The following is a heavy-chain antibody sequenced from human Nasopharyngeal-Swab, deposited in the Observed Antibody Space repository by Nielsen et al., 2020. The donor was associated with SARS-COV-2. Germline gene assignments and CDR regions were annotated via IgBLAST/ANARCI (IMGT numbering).Heavy chain of an antibody. J-gene: IGHJ4*02. Sequence: GESLKISCVGSGITFSRSVIQWVRQAPGKGLEWVAVLSIDGSNYAQYADSVKGRFSISRDTSENTLHLQLNSLRDEDTAVYYCVREGGTSGRAGYFDYWGQGTLVTVSS. V-gene: IGHV3-30-3*01. CDR1: GITFSRSV. CDR2: LSIDGSNYA. D-gene: IGHD2-2*01. CDR3: VREGGTSGRAGYFDY.